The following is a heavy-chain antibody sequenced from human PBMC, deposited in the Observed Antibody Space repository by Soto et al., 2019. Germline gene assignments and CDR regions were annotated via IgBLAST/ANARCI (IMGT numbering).Heavy chain of an antibody. Sequence: ASETLSLTCSVSGGSISHYYWSWIRQSPGKGLEWIGYAYYSGSTDYNPSLKSRVTMAVDTSKNQVSLKLNSVTTADTAVYYCARDRSTYGGGGTGEVKENWFDPWGPGTLVTVSS. CDR3: ARDRSTYGGGGTGEVKENWFDP. CDR2: AYYSGST. D-gene: IGHD3-3*02. CDR1: GGSISHYY. J-gene: IGHJ5*02. V-gene: IGHV4-59*01.